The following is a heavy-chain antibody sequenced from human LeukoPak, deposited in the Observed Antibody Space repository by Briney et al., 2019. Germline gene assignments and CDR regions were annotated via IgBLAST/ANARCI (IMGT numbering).Heavy chain of an antibody. Sequence: SETLSLTCTVSGGSISSSSYYWGWIRQPPGKGLEWIGYIYYSGSTNYNPSLKSRVTISVDTSKNQFSLKLSSVTAADTAVYYCARTSSGYSYDAFDIWGQGTMVTVSS. D-gene: IGHD3-22*01. J-gene: IGHJ3*02. CDR3: ARTSSGYSYDAFDI. V-gene: IGHV4-61*05. CDR1: GGSISSSSYY. CDR2: IYYSGST.